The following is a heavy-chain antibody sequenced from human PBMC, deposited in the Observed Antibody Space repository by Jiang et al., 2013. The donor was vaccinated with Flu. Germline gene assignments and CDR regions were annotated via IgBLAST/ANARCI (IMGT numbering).Heavy chain of an antibody. CDR1: GFSFSSYW. Sequence: RLSCAASGFSFSSYWMHWVRQAPGKGLVWVSRTNENGRVTNYADSVEGRFTISRDNARNTLYLQMSSLRAEDSGVYYCARDLGGRGAYWGQGTLVTVSS. V-gene: IGHV3-74*01. CDR3: ARDLGGRGAY. J-gene: IGHJ4*02. D-gene: IGHD3-16*01. CDR2: TNENGRVT.